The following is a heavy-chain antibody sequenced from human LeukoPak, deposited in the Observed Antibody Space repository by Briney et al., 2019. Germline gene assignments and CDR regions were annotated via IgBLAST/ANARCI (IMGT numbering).Heavy chain of an antibody. J-gene: IGHJ3*02. CDR3: ARAPSIAARMWAFDI. Sequence: SQTLSLTCTVSGGSISSGSYYWSWIRQPAGKGLEWIGRIYTSGGTNYNPSLKSRVTISVDTSKNQFSLKVTSVTAADTAVYYCARAPSIAARMWAFDIWGQGTMATVSS. CDR2: IYTSGGT. D-gene: IGHD6-6*01. V-gene: IGHV4-61*02. CDR1: GGSISSGSYY.